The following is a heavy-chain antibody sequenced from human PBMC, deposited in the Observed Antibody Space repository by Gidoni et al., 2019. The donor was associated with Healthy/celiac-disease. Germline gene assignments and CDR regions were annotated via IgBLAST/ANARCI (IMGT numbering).Heavy chain of an antibody. CDR2: IYSGGST. CDR3: ARAMGKGYCSSTSCYVDYYYYGMDV. D-gene: IGHD2-2*01. V-gene: IGHV3-53*04. Sequence: EVQLVESGGGLVQPGGSLRLSCAAYGLTVSSKYMSWVRQAPGKGLEWVSVIYSGGSTYSADSVKGRFTISRHNSKNTLYLQMNSLRAEDTAVYYCARAMGKGYCSSTSCYVDYYYYGMDVWGQGTTVTVSS. CDR1: GLTVSSKY. J-gene: IGHJ6*02.